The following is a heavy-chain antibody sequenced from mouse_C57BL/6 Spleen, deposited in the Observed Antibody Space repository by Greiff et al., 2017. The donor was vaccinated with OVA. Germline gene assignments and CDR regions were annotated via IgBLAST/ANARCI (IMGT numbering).Heavy chain of an antibody. CDR2: ISYDGSN. D-gene: IGHD1-1*01. CDR1: GYSITSGYY. J-gene: IGHJ4*01. CDR3: ARDNYGHYAMDY. V-gene: IGHV3-6*01. Sequence: EVKLVESGPGLVKPSQSLSLTCSVTGYSITSGYYWNWIRQFPGNKLEWMGYISYDGSNNYNPSLKNRISITRDTSKNQFFLKLNSVTTEDTATYYCARDNYGHYAMDYWGQGTSVTVSS.